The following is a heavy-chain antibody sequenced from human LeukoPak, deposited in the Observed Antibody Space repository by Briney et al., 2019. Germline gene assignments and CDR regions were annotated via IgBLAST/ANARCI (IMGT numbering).Heavy chain of an antibody. CDR1: GYTFTGYY. D-gene: IGHD5-24*01. CDR3: ARGRDGYNYAPDY. Sequence: ASVKVSCKASGYTFTGYYMHWVRQAPGQGLEWMGWINPNSGGTNYAQKFQGRVTMTRDTSISTAYMELSSLRSEDTAVYYCARGRDGYNYAPDYWGQGTLVTVSS. V-gene: IGHV1-2*02. CDR2: INPNSGGT. J-gene: IGHJ4*02.